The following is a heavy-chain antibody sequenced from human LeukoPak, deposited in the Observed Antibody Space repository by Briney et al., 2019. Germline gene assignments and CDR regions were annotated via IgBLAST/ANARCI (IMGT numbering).Heavy chain of an antibody. D-gene: IGHD5-24*01. V-gene: IGHV3-64*01. CDR2: ISSNGGST. J-gene: IGHJ4*02. CDR3: ARDRGADGYFDY. Sequence: GGSLRLSCAASGFTFSTYAIHWVRQAPGKGLEYVSAISSNGGSTYYANSVKGRFTISRDNSKNMLYLQMGSLRAEDMAVYYCARDRGADGYFDYWGQGTLVTVSS. CDR1: GFTFSTYA.